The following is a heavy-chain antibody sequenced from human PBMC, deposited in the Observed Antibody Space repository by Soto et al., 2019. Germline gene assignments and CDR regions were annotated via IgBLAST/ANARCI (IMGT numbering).Heavy chain of an antibody. CDR1: GYIFSDYG. J-gene: IGHJ4*02. CDR2: ISGYSGNA. CDR3: AKRTSGTTWGESDY. V-gene: IGHV1-18*04. Sequence: QVQVMQSGAAVKKPGESVQVSCKPSGYIFSDYGINWVRQAPGQGLEWMGWISGYSGNANLAQKFQGRVTMTTDKSTRTAYMELRRLRSDDTAVYYCAKRTSGTTWGESDYWGQGTLVTVSS. D-gene: IGHD4-17*01.